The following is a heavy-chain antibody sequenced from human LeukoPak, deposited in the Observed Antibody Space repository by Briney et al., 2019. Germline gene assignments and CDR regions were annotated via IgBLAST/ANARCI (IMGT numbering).Heavy chain of an antibody. CDR2: IKSKTDGGTT. V-gene: IGHV3-15*01. Sequence: GGSLRLSCAASGFTFSNAWMSWVRQAPGKGLEWVGRIKSKTDGGTTDYAAPVKGRFTISRDDSKNTLYLQMNSLKTEDTAVYYCTTGKLAVAGKGAWEKYYFDYWGQGTLVTVSS. CDR1: GFTFSNAW. CDR3: TTGKLAVAGKGAWEKYYFDY. D-gene: IGHD6-19*01. J-gene: IGHJ4*02.